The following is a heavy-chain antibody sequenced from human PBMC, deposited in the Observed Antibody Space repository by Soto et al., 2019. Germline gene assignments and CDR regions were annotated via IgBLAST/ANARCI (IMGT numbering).Heavy chain of an antibody. D-gene: IGHD3-22*01. CDR3: ARGGRAGFYSSFGF. CDR2: IYYSGST. V-gene: IGHV4-31*03. Sequence: QVQLLESGPGLVKPSQTLSLTCTVSGGSISSGGYYWSWIRQHPGKGLEWIGYIYYSGSTYYNPSLESRLTISVDTSKHHFSLNLSSVTAADTAVYYCARGGRAGFYSSFGFWGQGTLVTVSS. CDR1: GGSISSGGYY. J-gene: IGHJ4*02.